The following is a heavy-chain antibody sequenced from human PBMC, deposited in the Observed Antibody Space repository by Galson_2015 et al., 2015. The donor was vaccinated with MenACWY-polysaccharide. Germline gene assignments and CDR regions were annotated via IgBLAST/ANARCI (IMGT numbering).Heavy chain of an antibody. CDR3: ARETVSRRILGPERPNGLDS. CDR1: CDSASTTSAA. Sequence: SAISCDSASTTSAACYWIRQSPSSALEWLGRTNYRYKGSDDYAKSEKSRIRINVDTSKNQFTLYLNTVTLEDAAVYYCARETVSRRILGPERPNGLDSWGQGTLVIVSS. CDR2: TNYRYKGSD. D-gene: IGHD2-15*01. V-gene: IGHV6-1*01. J-gene: IGHJ4*02.